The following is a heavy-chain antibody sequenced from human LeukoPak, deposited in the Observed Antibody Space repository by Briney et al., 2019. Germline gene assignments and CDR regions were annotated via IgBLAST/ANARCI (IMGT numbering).Heavy chain of an antibody. CDR1: GNYW. D-gene: IGHD2/OR15-2a*01. CDR2: ISSDGSWT. V-gene: IGHV3-74*01. J-gene: IGHJ4*02. Sequence: GGSLRLSCAASGNYWMHWDRQAPGKGLVWVSHISSDGSWTSYADSVKGRFTISKDNAKNTVYLQMNSLRAEDTAVYYCVSFYETYWGRGTLVTVSS. CDR3: VSFYETY.